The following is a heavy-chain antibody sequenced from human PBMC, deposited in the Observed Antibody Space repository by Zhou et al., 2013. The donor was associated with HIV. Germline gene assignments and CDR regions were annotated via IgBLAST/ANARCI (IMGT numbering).Heavy chain of an antibody. D-gene: IGHD3-3*01. Sequence: QVQLVQSGAEVKKPGASVKVSCKASGYTFTSYDINWVRQATGQGLEWMGWMNPNSGNTGYAQKFQGRVTITRNTSISTAYMELSSLRSEDTAVYYCARGGGDDFWSGYSFDYWGQGTLVTVSS. CDR2: MNPNSGNT. CDR1: GYTFTSYD. J-gene: IGHJ4*02. V-gene: IGHV1-8*03. CDR3: ARGGGDDFWSGYSFDY.